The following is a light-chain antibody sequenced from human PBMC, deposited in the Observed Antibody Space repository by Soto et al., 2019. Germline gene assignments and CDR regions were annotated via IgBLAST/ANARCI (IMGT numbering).Light chain of an antibody. CDR2: DTS. CDR1: QSVSNTY. CDR3: QQYGTSEII. V-gene: IGKV3-20*01. J-gene: IGKJ5*01. Sequence: IVLTQSPGTLSLSPGERATLSCRTSQSVSNTYVAWYQQKPGQAPRLLIYDTSSRVTGIPDRFSGSGSGTDVTLTISRLEPEDFAVFYCQQYGTSEIIFGQGTRLE.